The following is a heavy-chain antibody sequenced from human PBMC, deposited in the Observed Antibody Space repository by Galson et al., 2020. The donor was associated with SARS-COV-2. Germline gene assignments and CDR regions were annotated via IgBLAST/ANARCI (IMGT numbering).Heavy chain of an antibody. V-gene: IGHV3-30*18. D-gene: IGHD3-16*01. CDR1: GFTFSSYG. Sequence: GGSLRLSCAVSGFTFSSYGMHWVRQAPGKGLEWVAVISYDGSNKYYADSVKGRFTISRDNSKNTLYLQMNSLRAEDTAVYYCAKDMGGGYYYYYGMDVWGQGTTVTVSS. CDR2: ISYDGSNK. J-gene: IGHJ6*02. CDR3: AKDMGGGYYYYYGMDV.